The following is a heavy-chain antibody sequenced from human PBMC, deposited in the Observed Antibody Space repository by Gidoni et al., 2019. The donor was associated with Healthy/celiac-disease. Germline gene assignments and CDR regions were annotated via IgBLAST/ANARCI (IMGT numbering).Heavy chain of an antibody. J-gene: IGHJ6*02. D-gene: IGHD5-12*01. Sequence: QVQLVQSGAEVKKPGASVKVSCKASGYTFTGYYMHWVRQAPGQGLEWMGWINPNSGGTNYAQKFQGWVTMTRDTSISTAYMELSRLRSDDTAVYYCARGMADSGYEAYYYYGMDVWGQGTTVTVSS. CDR1: GYTFTGYY. CDR2: INPNSGGT. CDR3: ARGMADSGYEAYYYYGMDV. V-gene: IGHV1-2*04.